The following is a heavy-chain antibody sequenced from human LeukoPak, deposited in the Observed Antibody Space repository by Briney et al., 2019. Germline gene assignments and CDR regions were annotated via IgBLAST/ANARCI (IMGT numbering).Heavy chain of an antibody. J-gene: IGHJ4*02. CDR1: GFTFSSYA. V-gene: IGHV3-23*01. Sequence: PGGSLRLSCAASGFTFSSYAMSWVRQAPGKGLEWVSAISGSGSSTYYSDSVKGRFTISGDNAKNSLYLQMNSLRAEDTALYYCARDYYGSGTYYLPADHWGQGTLVTVSS. CDR3: ARDYYGSGTYYLPADH. CDR2: ISGSGSST. D-gene: IGHD3-10*01.